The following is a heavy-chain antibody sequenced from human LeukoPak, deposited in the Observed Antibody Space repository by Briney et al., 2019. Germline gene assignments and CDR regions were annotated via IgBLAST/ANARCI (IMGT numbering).Heavy chain of an antibody. V-gene: IGHV3-20*04. CDR1: GFTFDDYG. Sequence: GGSLRLSCAASGFTFDDYGMSWVRQAPGKGLERVSGINWNGGSTGYADSVKGRFTISRDNAKNSLYLQMNSLRAEDTALYYCARDTAYAAAGTNFDYWGQGTLVTVSS. CDR2: INWNGGST. J-gene: IGHJ4*02. D-gene: IGHD6-13*01. CDR3: ARDTAYAAAGTNFDY.